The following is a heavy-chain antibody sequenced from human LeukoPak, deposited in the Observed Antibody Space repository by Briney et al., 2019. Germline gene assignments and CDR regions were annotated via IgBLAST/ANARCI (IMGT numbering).Heavy chain of an antibody. J-gene: IGHJ4*02. D-gene: IGHD1-26*01. CDR1: GFTVSSNY. V-gene: IGHV3-53*01. Sequence: GGSLRLSCAASGFTVSSNYMIWVRQAPGRGLEWVSVIYSGGSTYYADSVKGRFTISRDDSKNTLYLQMNSLRADDTAVYYCAKDLGRYRNNFFDYWGQGNLVTVSS. CDR3: AKDLGRYRNNFFDY. CDR2: IYSGGST.